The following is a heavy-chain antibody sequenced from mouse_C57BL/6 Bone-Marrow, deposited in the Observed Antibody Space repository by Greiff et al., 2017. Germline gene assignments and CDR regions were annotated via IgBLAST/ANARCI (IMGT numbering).Heavy chain of an antibody. Sequence: EVQLVESEGGLVQPGSSMKLSCTASGFTFSDYYMAWVRQVPEKGLEWVANINYDGSSTYYLDSLKSRFIISRDNAKNILYLQMSSLKSEDTATYYCARDPPGTGYFDYWGQGTTLTVSS. J-gene: IGHJ2*01. CDR2: INYDGSST. V-gene: IGHV5-16*01. CDR1: GFTFSDYY. D-gene: IGHD4-1*01. CDR3: ARDPPGTGYFDY.